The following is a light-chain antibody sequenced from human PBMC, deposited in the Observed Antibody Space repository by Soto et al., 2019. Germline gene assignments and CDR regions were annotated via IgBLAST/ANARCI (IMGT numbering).Light chain of an antibody. CDR2: NSY. CDR3: AAWDSTLNRYV. J-gene: IGLJ1*01. V-gene: IGLV1-44*01. CDR1: SSNIGSKT. Sequence: QSVLTQPPSASGTPGQRVTISCSGSSSNIGSKTVNWYQQLPGTVPKLLIYNSYQRPSGVPDRFSGSKSGTSASLAISGLQSEDYADYYWAAWDSTLNRYVFGPGTKV.